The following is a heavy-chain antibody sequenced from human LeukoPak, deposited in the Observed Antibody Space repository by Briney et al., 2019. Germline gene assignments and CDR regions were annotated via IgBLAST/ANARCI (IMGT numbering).Heavy chain of an antibody. J-gene: IGHJ4*02. D-gene: IGHD6-13*01. Sequence: GGSLRLXCAASGLTFSSYSMNWVRRAPGKGLESVSSISSSSSYIYYADSVKGRFTISRDNAKNSLYLQMNSLRAEDTAVYYCARDHWYSSNVRGGFDYWGQGTLVTVSS. V-gene: IGHV3-21*01. CDR2: ISSSSSYI. CDR1: GLTFSSYS. CDR3: ARDHWYSSNVRGGFDY.